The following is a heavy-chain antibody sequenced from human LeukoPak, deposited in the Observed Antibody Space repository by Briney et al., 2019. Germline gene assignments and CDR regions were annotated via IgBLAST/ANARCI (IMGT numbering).Heavy chain of an antibody. CDR1: GGTFSSYA. V-gene: IGHV1-69*05. Sequence: RASVKVSCKASGGTFSSYAISWVRQAPGQGLEWMGGIIPIFGTANYAQKFQGRVTITTDESTSTAYMELRSLRSDDTAVYYCARDTSAYCGGDCDISAGYWGQGTLVTVSS. J-gene: IGHJ4*02. D-gene: IGHD2-21*01. CDR3: ARDTSAYCGGDCDISAGY. CDR2: IIPIFGTA.